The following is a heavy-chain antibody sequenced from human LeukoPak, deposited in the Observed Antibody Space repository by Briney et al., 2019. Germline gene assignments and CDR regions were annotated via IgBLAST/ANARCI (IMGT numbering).Heavy chain of an antibody. CDR3: AREFGSGVVPPGGRYYYYYYGMDV. Sequence: GGSLRHSCAASGFTFSSYAMHWVRQAPGKGLEWVAVISYDGSNKYYADSVKGRFTISRDNSKNTLYLQMNSLRAEDTAVYYCAREFGSGVVPPGGRYYYYYYGMDVWGQGTTVTVSS. CDR1: GFTFSSYA. D-gene: IGHD3-10*01. J-gene: IGHJ6*02. CDR2: ISYDGSNK. V-gene: IGHV3-30*04.